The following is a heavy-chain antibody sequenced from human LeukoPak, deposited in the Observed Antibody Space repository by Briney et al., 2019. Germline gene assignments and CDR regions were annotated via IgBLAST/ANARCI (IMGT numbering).Heavy chain of an antibody. V-gene: IGHV3-21*01. J-gene: IGHJ4*02. CDR2: INYSGTNK. D-gene: IGHD2-15*01. CDR1: GFTFSSYS. Sequence: GGSLRLSCAASGFTFSSYSMNWVRQAPGKGLEWVSSINYSGTNKYYADSVKGRFTISRDNAKNSLFLQMNSLRPEDTAVYYCVTSGCSGATCYFYFDYWGQGTLVTVSS. CDR3: VTSGCSGATCYFYFDY.